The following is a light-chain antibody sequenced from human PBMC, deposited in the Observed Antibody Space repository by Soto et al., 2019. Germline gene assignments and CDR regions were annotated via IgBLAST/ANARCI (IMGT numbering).Light chain of an antibody. CDR1: SIDVGGHDY. CDR3: NSYTSSGALV. J-gene: IGLJ3*02. CDR2: EVS. Sequence: QSALTQPASVSGSPGQSITISCAGTSIDVGGHDYVSWYQQHPGKATKLLIYEVSYRASGVSNRFSGSKSGNTAFLTIYGLQAEDEADYYCNSYTSSGALVFGGGTKVTVL. V-gene: IGLV2-14*03.